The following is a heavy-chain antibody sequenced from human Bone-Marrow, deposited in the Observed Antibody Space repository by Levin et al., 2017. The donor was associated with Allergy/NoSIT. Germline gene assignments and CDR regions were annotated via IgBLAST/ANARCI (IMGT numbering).Heavy chain of an antibody. CDR2: INPSGGST. J-gene: IGHJ6*02. Sequence: ASVKVSCKASGYTFTSYYMHWVRQAPGQGLEWMGIINPSGGSTSYAQKFQGRVTMTRDTSTSTVYMELSSLRSEDTAVYYCAREQYCSSTSCYRYYDYGMDVWGQGTTVTVSS. CDR3: AREQYCSSTSCYRYYDYGMDV. V-gene: IGHV1-46*01. D-gene: IGHD2-2*01. CDR1: GYTFTSYY.